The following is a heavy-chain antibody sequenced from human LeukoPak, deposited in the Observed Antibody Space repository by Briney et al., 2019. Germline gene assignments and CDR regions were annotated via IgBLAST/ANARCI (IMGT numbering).Heavy chain of an antibody. V-gene: IGHV1-24*01. D-gene: IGHD3-3*01. CDR2: FDPEDGER. Sequence: ASVKVSCKVSGYTLTELSTHWVRQAPGKGLEWMGGFDPEDGERIYAQKFQDRVTMTEDTSTDTAYMELRSLTSEDTAMYYCATALRLEAPDLWGHGTMVTVSS. CDR3: ATALRLEAPDL. CDR1: GYTLTELS. J-gene: IGHJ3*01.